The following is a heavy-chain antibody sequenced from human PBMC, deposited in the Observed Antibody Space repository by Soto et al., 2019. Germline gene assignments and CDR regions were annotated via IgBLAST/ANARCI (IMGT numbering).Heavy chain of an antibody. J-gene: IGHJ6*02. Sequence: PGGSLRLSCAASGFSFSSYSMNWVRQAPRKGLEWVSYISSSSSTIYHADSVKGRFTISRDNAKNSLYLQMNSLRDEDTAVYYWAGASPGLLSTFRLGDYYYGMDVWGQGTTVTVSS. V-gene: IGHV3-48*02. CDR2: ISSSSSTI. CDR3: AGASPGLLSTFRLGDYYYGMDV. D-gene: IGHD3-16*01. CDR1: GFSFSSYS.